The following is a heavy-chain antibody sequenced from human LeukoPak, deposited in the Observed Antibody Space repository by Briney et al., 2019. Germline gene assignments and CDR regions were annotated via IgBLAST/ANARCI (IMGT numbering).Heavy chain of an antibody. J-gene: IGHJ5*01. CDR1: GYTFTKYG. D-gene: IGHD3-22*01. CDR3: ARRAAYDSSGYPDS. CDR2: ISVHDGNT. Sequence: ASVKVSCKASGYTFTKYGISWVRQAPGQGLEWMGWISVHDGNTDYAQNLQGRVTMTTDTSTSTAYMELRSLRSDDTAVYFCARRAAYDSSGYPDSWGQGTLVTVSS. V-gene: IGHV1-18*01.